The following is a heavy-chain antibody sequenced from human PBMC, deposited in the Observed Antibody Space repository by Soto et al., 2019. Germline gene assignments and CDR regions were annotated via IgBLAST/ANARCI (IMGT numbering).Heavy chain of an antibody. J-gene: IGHJ3*02. V-gene: IGHV4-4*02. D-gene: IGHD3-22*01. CDR2: IYHSGST. CDR3: ARDYRYYYDSSGYYYVDI. CDR1: GGSISSSNG. Sequence: SETLSLTCAVSGGSISSSNGWSWVRQPPGKGLEWIGEIYHSGSTNYNPSLKSRVTISVDKSKNQFSLKLSSVTAADTAVYYCARDYRYYYDSSGYYYVDIWGQGTMVTVSS.